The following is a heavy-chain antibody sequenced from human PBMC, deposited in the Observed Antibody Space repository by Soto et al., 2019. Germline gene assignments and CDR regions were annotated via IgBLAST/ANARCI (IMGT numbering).Heavy chain of an antibody. CDR1: GVIVRNNY. V-gene: IGHV3-53*01. CDR2: MYSGGAT. J-gene: IGHJ6*02. Sequence: GGSLRLSCVASGVIVRNNYMSWVRQAPGKGLEWVSVMYSGGATYYADSVKGRFTISRDNSKNTLFLEMSSLRPEDTAVYYCARDRTGYYGMDVWGQGTTVTVSS. CDR3: ARDRTGYYGMDV.